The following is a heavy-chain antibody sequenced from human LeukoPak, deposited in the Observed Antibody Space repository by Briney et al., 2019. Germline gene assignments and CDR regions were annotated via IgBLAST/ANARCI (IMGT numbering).Heavy chain of an antibody. V-gene: IGHV1-2*02. CDR2: INPNSGGT. D-gene: IGHD6-19*01. CDR3: ARDPSSGWYGLMNYFDY. Sequence: ASVKVSCTASGYTFTGYYMHWVRQAPGQGLEWMGWINPNSGGTNYAQKFQGRVTMTRDTSISTAYMELSRLRSDDTAVYYCARDPSSGWYGLMNYFDYWGPGTLVTVSS. CDR1: GYTFTGYY. J-gene: IGHJ4*02.